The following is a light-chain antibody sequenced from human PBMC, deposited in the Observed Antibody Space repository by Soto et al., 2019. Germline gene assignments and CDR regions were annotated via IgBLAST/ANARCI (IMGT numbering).Light chain of an antibody. J-gene: IGKJ2*01. V-gene: IGKV3-11*01. Sequence: EIVLTQSPATLSLSPGERAILSCRASQSVSSYLACYQQKPGQAPRLLIYDASSRATGIPARFSGSGSGTEFTLTISSLEPEDFAVYYCQQRGYTFGQGTKLEIK. CDR3: QQRGYT. CDR2: DAS. CDR1: QSVSSY.